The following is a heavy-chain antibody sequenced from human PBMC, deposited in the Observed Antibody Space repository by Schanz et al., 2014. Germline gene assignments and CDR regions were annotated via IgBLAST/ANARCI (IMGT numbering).Heavy chain of an antibody. CDR3: EGLANYYDSRGDHEMALDT. J-gene: IGHJ3*02. CDR1: GGTFNSYA. Sequence: CKVSGGTFNSYAISWVRQAAGQGLEWMGGIIPIFGTRNYAQGFQGRVTFTADESTSTAYMELSMFRYDDTAVDDCEGLANYYDSRGDHEMALDTGGQGTMVTVAS. CDR2: IIPIFGTR. D-gene: IGHD3-22*01. V-gene: IGHV1-69*01.